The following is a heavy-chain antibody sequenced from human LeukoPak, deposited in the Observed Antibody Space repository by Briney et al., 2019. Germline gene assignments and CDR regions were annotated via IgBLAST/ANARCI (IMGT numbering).Heavy chain of an antibody. J-gene: IGHJ6*03. CDR2: IRGKAQNYAT. V-gene: IGHV3-73*01. CDR1: GFTFSGSA. CDR3: ATDYYSSMDV. Sequence: GGSLRLSCAASGFTFSGSAMHWVRQASGKGLEWVGRIRGKAQNYATAYAASVKGRFTISSDDSKNTAYLQMSSLKTEDTAVYYCATDYYSSMDVWGKGTTVTVSS.